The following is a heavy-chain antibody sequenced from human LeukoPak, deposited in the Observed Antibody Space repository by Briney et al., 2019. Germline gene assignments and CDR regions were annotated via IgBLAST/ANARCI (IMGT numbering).Heavy chain of an antibody. CDR2: IKQDGSEK. Sequence: GWSLTLSFAASGFTFISYWMSWLRQAPGKGLAWVANIKQDGSEKYYVDSVKGRFTISRDNAKNSLYLQMNSLRAEETAVYYCARVSMVRGVIINSWFDPWGQGTLVTVSS. D-gene: IGHD3-10*01. CDR1: GFTFISYW. CDR3: ARVSMVRGVIINSWFDP. J-gene: IGHJ5*02. V-gene: IGHV3-7*01.